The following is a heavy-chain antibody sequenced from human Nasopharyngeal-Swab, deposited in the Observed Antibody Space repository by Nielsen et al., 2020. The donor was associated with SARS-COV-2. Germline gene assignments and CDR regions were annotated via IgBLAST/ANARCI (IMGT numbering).Heavy chain of an antibody. CDR3: ARKPYSYGPQYYYYYGMDV. V-gene: IGHV3-30*03. Sequence: GESLKISCAASGFSFSSYGMHWVRQAPGKGLEWVAVISYAGSNKYYADSVKGRFTISRDNSKNTLYLQMNSLRAEDTAVYYCARKPYSYGPQYYYYYGMDVWGQGTTVTVSS. CDR1: GFSFSSYG. D-gene: IGHD5-18*01. J-gene: IGHJ6*02. CDR2: ISYAGSNK.